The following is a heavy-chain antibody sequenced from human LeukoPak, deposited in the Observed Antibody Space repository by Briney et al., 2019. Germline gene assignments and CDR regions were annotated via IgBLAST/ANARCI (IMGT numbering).Heavy chain of an antibody. CDR1: GGSISSGDYY. Sequence: SETLSLTCTVSGGSISSGDYYWRWIRQPPGKGLEWIGYIYYSGSTYYNPSLKSRVTISVDTSKNQFSLKLSSVTAADTAVYYCARDHGGNWYFDLWGRGTLVTVSS. J-gene: IGHJ2*01. CDR2: IYYSGST. CDR3: ARDHGGNWYFDL. V-gene: IGHV4-30-4*01.